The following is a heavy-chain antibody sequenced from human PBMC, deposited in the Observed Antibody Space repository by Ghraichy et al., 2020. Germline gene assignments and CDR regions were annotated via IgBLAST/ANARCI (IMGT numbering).Heavy chain of an antibody. J-gene: IGHJ5*02. D-gene: IGHD2-15*01. V-gene: IGHV4-4*07. CDR3: VRDVDAAEAGWFDP. CDR2: MYPSGST. Sequence: SETLSLTCTVSGGSVNNYYWSWIRQPAGKGLEWIGRMYPSGSTNFSPSLKSRVTMSRDTSKNQFYLKLSSVSAADTAVYYCVRDVDAAEAGWFDPWGQGTLVTVSS. CDR1: GGSVNNYY.